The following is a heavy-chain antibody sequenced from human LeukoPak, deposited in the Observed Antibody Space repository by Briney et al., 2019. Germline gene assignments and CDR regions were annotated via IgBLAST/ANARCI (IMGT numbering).Heavy chain of an antibody. Sequence: SETLSLTCAVSGVSISSNNWWSWVRQPPGKGLEWIGEIYHSGSTNYNPSLKSRVTISLDKSKNQFSLKLSSVTAADTAVYYCASCIDAARTEFENWGHGTLVNVSS. D-gene: IGHD6-6*01. CDR1: GVSISSNNW. V-gene: IGHV4-4*02. CDR2: IYHSGST. J-gene: IGHJ4*01. CDR3: ASCIDAARTEFEN.